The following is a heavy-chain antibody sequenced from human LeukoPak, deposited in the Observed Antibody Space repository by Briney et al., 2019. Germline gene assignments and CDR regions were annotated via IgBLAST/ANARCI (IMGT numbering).Heavy chain of an antibody. V-gene: IGHV3-64*01. CDR3: ARGRKSGTYKYYFDY. Sequence: GGSLRLSCAGSGFSFSTYALHWARQAPGKGLEYVSGISSNGGYIYYSNSVKGRFTISRDNSKNTVYLQMGSLRAEDMAVYYCARGRKSGTYKYYFDYWGQGTLVTVSS. CDR2: ISSNGGYI. CDR1: GFSFSTYA. J-gene: IGHJ4*02. D-gene: IGHD1-26*01.